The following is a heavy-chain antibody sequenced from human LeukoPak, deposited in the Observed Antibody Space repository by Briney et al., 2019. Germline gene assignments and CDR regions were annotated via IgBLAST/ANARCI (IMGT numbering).Heavy chain of an antibody. CDR2: ISGSGGST. V-gene: IGHV3-23*01. CDR1: GFTFSSYA. D-gene: IGHD3-3*01. Sequence: GGSLRLSCAASGFTFSSYALSWVRQAPGKGLDWVSAISGSGGSTYYADSVKGRFTISRDNSKNTLYLQMNSLRAEDTAVYYCAKKKRIFGVVIPTPYDYWGQGTLVTVSS. J-gene: IGHJ4*02. CDR3: AKKKRIFGVVIPTPYDY.